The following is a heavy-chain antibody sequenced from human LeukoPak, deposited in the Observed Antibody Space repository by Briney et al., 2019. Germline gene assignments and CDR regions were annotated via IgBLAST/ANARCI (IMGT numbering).Heavy chain of an antibody. J-gene: IGHJ4*02. CDR2: IHYSGNT. Sequence: PSETLSLTCTVSGGSINRSSYYWGWIRQPPGKGLEWIGSIHYSGNTNYNPSLKSRVTISVDTSKNQFSLRLSSVTAADTALYYCATFNYWGQGTLVTVSS. V-gene: IGHV4-39*01. CDR3: ATFNY. CDR1: GGSINRSSYY. D-gene: IGHD3-16*01.